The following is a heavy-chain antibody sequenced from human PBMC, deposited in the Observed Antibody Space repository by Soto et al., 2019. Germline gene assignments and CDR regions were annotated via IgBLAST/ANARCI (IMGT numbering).Heavy chain of an antibody. J-gene: IGHJ6*04. V-gene: IGHV1-2*02. Sequence: ASVKVSCRSYGYTFTGYYMHWVRHAPGQGLEWMGWITPNSGGTNYAQKFQGRVTMTRDTSISTAYMELSRLRSDDTAVYYCAREKQQINYYYYHGMDVWAKGTTVTISS. CDR2: ITPNSGGT. D-gene: IGHD6-13*01. CDR3: AREKQQINYYYYHGMDV. CDR1: GYTFTGYY.